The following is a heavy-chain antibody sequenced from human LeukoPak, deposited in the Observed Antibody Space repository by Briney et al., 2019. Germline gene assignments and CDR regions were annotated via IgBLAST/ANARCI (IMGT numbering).Heavy chain of an antibody. Sequence: SETLSLTCTVSGGSISSYYWSWLRQPPGKGLEWIGYIHYSGSTNYNPSLRGRITISVDTSTNQFSLKLSSVTAADTAVYYCARHSRTYYDFDYWGQGTLVTVSS. CDR2: IHYSGST. CDR3: ARHSRTYYDFDY. D-gene: IGHD1-26*01. V-gene: IGHV4-59*01. CDR1: GGSISSYY. J-gene: IGHJ4*02.